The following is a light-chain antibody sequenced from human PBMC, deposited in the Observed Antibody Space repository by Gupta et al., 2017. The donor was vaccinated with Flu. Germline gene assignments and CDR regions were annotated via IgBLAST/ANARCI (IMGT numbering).Light chain of an antibody. CDR1: QDIGRY. V-gene: IGKV6-21*01. Sequence: PCFQSVTPKEKVTITCRASQDIGRYLHWYQQKPDQSPKLLIKYASQYGSGVPSRFSGSGFETNFTLTINGLEAEDAATYYCRHWYCLPRTFGQGTKLEIK. J-gene: IGKJ2*01. CDR3: RHWYCLPRT. CDR2: YAS.